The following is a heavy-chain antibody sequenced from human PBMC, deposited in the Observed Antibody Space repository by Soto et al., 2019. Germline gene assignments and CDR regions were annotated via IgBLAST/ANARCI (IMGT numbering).Heavy chain of an antibody. D-gene: IGHD3-22*01. V-gene: IGHV1-69*13. J-gene: IGHJ3*02. CDR2: IIPIFGTA. CDR3: ARDQPDTYYYDSSGQIDAFDI. CDR1: GGTFSIYA. Sequence: SVKVSCKASGGTFSIYAINWVRQAPGQGLEWMGGIIPIFGTANYAQKFQGRVTITADESTSTAYMELSSLRSEDTAVYYCARDQPDTYYYDSSGQIDAFDIWGQGTMVTVSS.